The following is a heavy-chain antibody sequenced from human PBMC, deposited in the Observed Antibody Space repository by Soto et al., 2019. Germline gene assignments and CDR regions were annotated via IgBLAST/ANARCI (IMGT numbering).Heavy chain of an antibody. CDR1: VYSFTSYW. J-gene: IGHJ4*02. CDR3: SRHSVYSSGGYLVH. V-gene: IGHV5-51*01. Sequence: GESLQISCTGSVYSFTSYWIFWVRQMPRKGLKWMEIIYPGDSDTRYSPSFQGQVTITADKSISTDYLQWSSLKASDTAMYYCSRHSVYSSGGYLVHWGQGTLVTVSS. D-gene: IGHD6-19*01. CDR2: IYPGDSDT.